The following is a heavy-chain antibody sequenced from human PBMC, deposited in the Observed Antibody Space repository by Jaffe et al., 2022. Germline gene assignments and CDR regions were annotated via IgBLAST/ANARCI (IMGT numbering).Heavy chain of an antibody. V-gene: IGHV1-2*02. D-gene: IGHD1-26*01. CDR1: GYTFTGYY. J-gene: IGHJ6*03. CDR2: INPNSGGT. CDR3: ARGNSGSYHNFLNYYYYYMDV. Sequence: QVQLVQSGAEVKKPGASVKVSCKASGYTFTGYYMHWVRQAPGQGLEWMGWINPNSGGTNYAQKFQGRVTMTRDTSISTAYMELSRLRSDDTAVYYCARGNSGSYHNFLNYYYYYMDVWGKGTTVTVSS.